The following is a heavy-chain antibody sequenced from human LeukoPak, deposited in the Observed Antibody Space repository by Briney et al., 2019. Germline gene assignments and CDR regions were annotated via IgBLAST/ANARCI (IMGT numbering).Heavy chain of an antibody. CDR3: ARIGAGSSRDY. D-gene: IGHD6-13*01. CDR1: GFTFSNFA. CDR2: IVGSSST. V-gene: IGHV3-21*01. Sequence: GGSLRLSCAAAGFTFSNFAMTWVRQAPGKGLEWVSSIVGSSSTYYADSLKGRFTISRDNAKNSLYLQMNSLRAEDTAVYYCARIGAGSSRDYWGQGTLVTVSS. J-gene: IGHJ4*02.